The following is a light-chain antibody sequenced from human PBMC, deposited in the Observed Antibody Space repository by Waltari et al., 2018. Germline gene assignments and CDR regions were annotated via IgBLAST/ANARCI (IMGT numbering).Light chain of an antibody. V-gene: IGKV1-33*01. Sequence: DIQMTQSPSSLSASVGDRFTITCQASQDISKYLNWYQHKPGKAPKLLIYDASKLETGVPSRFSGSGSGTDFSFTISSLQPEDIATYYCQQYDNLMYTFGQGTKLEIK. J-gene: IGKJ2*01. CDR3: QQYDNLMYT. CDR2: DAS. CDR1: QDISKY.